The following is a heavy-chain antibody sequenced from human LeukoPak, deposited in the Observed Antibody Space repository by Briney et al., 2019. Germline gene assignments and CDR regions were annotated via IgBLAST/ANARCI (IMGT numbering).Heavy chain of an antibody. CDR2: IGGSGASA. J-gene: IGHJ4*02. CDR1: GFTFSNYV. Sequence: GGSRLLSCAASGFTFSNYVMSLGRHAPGKRLEWVSIIGGSGASAYSADSVKGRFTVSRNNSKNTLFLQMNSARDEDEAVSYCAKRATDTGGDFDYWGLGSVVFVSS. CDR3: AKRATDTGGDFDY. D-gene: IGHD1-1*01. V-gene: IGHV3-23*01.